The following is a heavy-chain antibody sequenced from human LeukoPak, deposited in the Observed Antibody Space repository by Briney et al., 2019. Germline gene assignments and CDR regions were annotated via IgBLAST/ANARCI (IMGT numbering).Heavy chain of an antibody. CDR3: AKNGDRGAYCTGGTCYPYFYYYMDV. CDR1: GLTFSSYV. CDR2: ISSAGGTT. J-gene: IGHJ6*03. D-gene: IGHD2-15*01. V-gene: IGHV3-23*01. Sequence: GGTLIFSCAACGLTFSSYVISWRRQPPGNLLEWVSSISSAGGTTYYAYSVKGRFTISRDNSSNTLHLQMNSLRAEDTAIYYCAKNGDRGAYCTGGTCYPYFYYYMDVWGKGTTVTI.